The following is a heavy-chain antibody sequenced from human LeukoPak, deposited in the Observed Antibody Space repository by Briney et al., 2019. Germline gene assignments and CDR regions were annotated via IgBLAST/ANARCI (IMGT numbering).Heavy chain of an antibody. V-gene: IGHV1-69*13. J-gene: IGHJ3*02. D-gene: IGHD2-2*01. CDR1: GGTFSSYA. CDR3: ARNLVPAALNDAFDI. CDR2: IIPIFGTA. Sequence: GASVKVSCKASGGTFSSYAISWVRQAPGQGLEWMGGIIPIFGTANYAQKFQGRVTITADESTGTAYMELSSLRSEDTAVYYCARNLVPAALNDAFDIWGQGTMVTVSS.